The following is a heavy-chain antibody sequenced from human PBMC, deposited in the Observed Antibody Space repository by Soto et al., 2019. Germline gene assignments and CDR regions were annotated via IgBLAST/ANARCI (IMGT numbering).Heavy chain of an antibody. V-gene: IGHV1-69*12. J-gene: IGHJ5*02. CDR1: GGTFGNTA. CDR3: ARDGDPGYSFWSGPLGGGRFDP. D-gene: IGHD3-3*01. CDR2: IVPLFGTA. Sequence: QVQLVQSGAEVKEPGSSVNVSCKTSGGTFGNTAVTWVRQVPGQGLEWIGGIVPLFGTANYAQKFRGRVMITADESTSPAYMDLSSLRSDGTAIYYCARDGDPGYSFWSGPLGGGRFDPWGQGTLVTVSS.